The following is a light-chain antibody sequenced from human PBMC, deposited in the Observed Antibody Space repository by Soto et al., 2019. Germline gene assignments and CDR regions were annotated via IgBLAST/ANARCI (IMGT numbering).Light chain of an antibody. CDR1: QSVSSTY. CDR3: QQYGGSPLIT. J-gene: IGKJ5*01. V-gene: IGKV3-20*01. CDR2: AAS. Sequence: EIVLTQSPGTLSLSPGERATLSCRASQSVSSTYLAWYQQKPGRAPRLVICAASSRATGIADTFSGSGSGTGFTLTISILEPEDFAVYYCQQYGGSPLITFGQGTRLEIK.